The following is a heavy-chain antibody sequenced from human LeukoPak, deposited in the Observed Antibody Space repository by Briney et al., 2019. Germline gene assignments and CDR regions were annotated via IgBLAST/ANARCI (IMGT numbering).Heavy chain of an antibody. CDR2: ISGSSIYI. CDR3: ARDPPYYDGSGYYYDY. V-gene: IGHV3-21*01. J-gene: IGHJ4*02. Sequence: GGSLTLSCPASGFTFSTYSMNWVRQAPGTGLEWVSSISGSSIYIYYADSVKGRFTISRDNAKNSLYLQLNSLRAEDTAVYYCARDPPYYDGSGYYYDYWGQGTLVTVSS. CDR1: GFTFSTYS. D-gene: IGHD3-22*01.